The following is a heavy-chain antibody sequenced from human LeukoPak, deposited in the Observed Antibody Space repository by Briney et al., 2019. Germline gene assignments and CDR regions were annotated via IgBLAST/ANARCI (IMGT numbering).Heavy chain of an antibody. CDR3: ARGLYVDVYWYFHV. CDR1: GFTFSSYG. J-gene: IGHJ2*01. CDR2: ISGSGGGT. D-gene: IGHD2-15*01. V-gene: IGHV3-23*01. Sequence: QPGGSLRLSCAASGFTFSSYGMSWVRQAPGKGLEWVSTISGSGGGTYYADSVKGRFTISRDNSKNTLYLQMNSLRAEDTAVYYCARGLYVDVYWYFHVWGRGTLVTVSS.